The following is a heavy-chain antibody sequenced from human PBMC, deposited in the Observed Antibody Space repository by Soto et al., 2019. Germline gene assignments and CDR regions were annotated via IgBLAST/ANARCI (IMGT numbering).Heavy chain of an antibody. CDR3: ARSRLGQGWFDY. CDR1: GFTFSSYD. Sequence: GGSLRLSCAASGFTFSSYDMHWVRQATGKGLEWVSAIGTAGDTYYPGSVKGRFTISRENAKNSLYLQMNSLRAEDTAVYYCARSRLGQGWFDYWGQGTLVTVSS. D-gene: IGHD2-2*01. J-gene: IGHJ4*02. V-gene: IGHV3-13*01. CDR2: IGTAGDT.